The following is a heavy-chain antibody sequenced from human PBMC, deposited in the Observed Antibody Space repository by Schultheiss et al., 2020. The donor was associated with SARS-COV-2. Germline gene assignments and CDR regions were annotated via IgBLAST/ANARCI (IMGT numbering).Heavy chain of an antibody. J-gene: IGHJ4*02. Sequence: SETLSLTCTVSGGSISSGSYYWSWIRQPAGKGLECIGTICYNPSLKSRSTVFADTPKNQFSLKLSSVTAADTAVYYCARADYGDYGVDYWGQGTLVTVSS. CDR2: IC. V-gene: IGHV4-39*01. CDR3: ARADYGDYGVDY. D-gene: IGHD4-17*01. CDR1: GGSISSGSYY.